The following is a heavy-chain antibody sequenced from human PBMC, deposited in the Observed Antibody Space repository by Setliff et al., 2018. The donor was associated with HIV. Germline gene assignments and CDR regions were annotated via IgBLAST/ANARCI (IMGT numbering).Heavy chain of an antibody. CDR1: GYAFTSYG. D-gene: IGHD3-3*01. J-gene: IGHJ3*02. Sequence: ASVKVSCKASGYAFTSYGISWVRQAPGQGLEWMGWISAYNGNTNYAQKLQGRVTMTTDTSTSTAYMELRSLRSDDTAVYYCARDLANFWSGYYWGGAFDIWGQGTMVTVSS. V-gene: IGHV1-18*01. CDR2: ISAYNGNT. CDR3: ARDLANFWSGYYWGGAFDI.